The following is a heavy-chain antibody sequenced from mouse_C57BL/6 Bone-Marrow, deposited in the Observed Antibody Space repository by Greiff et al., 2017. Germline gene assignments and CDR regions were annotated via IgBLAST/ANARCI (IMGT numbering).Heavy chain of an antibody. D-gene: IGHD2-2*01. Sequence: QVTLKVSGPGILQPSQTLSLTCSFSGFSLSTFGLGVGWIRQPSGKGLEWLAHIWWDDDNYYNPALKSRLTISKDTSKNQVFLTIAHEDTADRATYDCAGIRAGGYDDFWYFDVWGTGTTVTVSS. CDR1: GFSLSTFGLG. J-gene: IGHJ1*03. CDR3: AGIRAGGYDDFWYFDV. V-gene: IGHV8-8*01. CDR2: IWWDDDN.